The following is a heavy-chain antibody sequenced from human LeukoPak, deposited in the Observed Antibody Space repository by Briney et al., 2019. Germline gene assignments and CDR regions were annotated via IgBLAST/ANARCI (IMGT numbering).Heavy chain of an antibody. V-gene: IGHV4-39*01. CDR3: ARLPVRYYYYMDV. CDR2: IYYSGTT. Sequence: AETLSLTCTVSGGSIISNTYYWGWIRQPPGKGLEWIGGIYYSGTTYYNPSLKSRVTISVDTSKNQFSLKLSSVTAADTAVYYCARLPVRYYYYMDVWGKGTTVTVSS. J-gene: IGHJ6*03. CDR1: GGSIISNTYY.